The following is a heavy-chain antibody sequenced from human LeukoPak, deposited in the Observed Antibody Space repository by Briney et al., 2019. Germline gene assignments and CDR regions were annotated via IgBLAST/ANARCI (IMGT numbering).Heavy chain of an antibody. J-gene: IGHJ4*02. CDR2: ISSIGSYT. V-gene: IGHV3-11*03. D-gene: IGHD6-13*01. CDR1: GFTFSDHY. Sequence: GGSLRLSCAASGFTFSDHYMSWIRQAPGKGLEWVSYISSIGSYTNYADSVKGRFTVSRDNATNSLYLQMNSLRVEDTAVYYCASPAAGTNFDCWGQGTLVTVSS. CDR3: ASPAAGTNFDC.